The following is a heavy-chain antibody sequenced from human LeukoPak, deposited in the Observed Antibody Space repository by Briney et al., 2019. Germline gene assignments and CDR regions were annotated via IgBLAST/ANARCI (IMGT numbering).Heavy chain of an antibody. CDR3: ARGRPGAFDI. CDR2: ISYDGSNK. V-gene: IGHV3-30*19. J-gene: IGHJ3*02. CDR1: GFTFSSYG. Sequence: GRSLRLSCAASGFTFSSYGMHWVRQAPGKGLEWVAVISYDGSNKYYADSVKGRFTISRDNSKNTLYLQMNSLRAEDTAVYYRARGRPGAFDIWGQGTMVTVSS.